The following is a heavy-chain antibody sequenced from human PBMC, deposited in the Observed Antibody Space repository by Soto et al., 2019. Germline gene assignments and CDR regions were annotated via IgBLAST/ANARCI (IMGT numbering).Heavy chain of an antibody. J-gene: IGHJ1*01. CDR1: GFTFSSYG. V-gene: IGHV3-33*01. CDR3: ARSGWELLEYFQH. D-gene: IGHD1-26*01. CDR2: IWYDGSNK. Sequence: QVQLVESGGGVVQPGRSLRLSCAASGFTFSSYGMHWVRQAPGKGLEWVAVIWYDGSNKYYADSVKGRFTISRDNSKNTLYLQMNSLRAEDTAVYYCARSGWELLEYFQHWGQCTLVTVSS.